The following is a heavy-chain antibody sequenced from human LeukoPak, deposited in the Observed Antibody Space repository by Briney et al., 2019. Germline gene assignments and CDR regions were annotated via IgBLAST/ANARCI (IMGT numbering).Heavy chain of an antibody. CDR2: ISGSGGST. Sequence: GGSLRLSCAAAGFTFSSYAMSWVRQAPGKGLEWVSAISGSGGSTYYADSVKGRFTISRDNSKNTLYLQMNSLRAEDTAVYYCAEVKWLVLNYFDYWGQGTLVTVSS. D-gene: IGHD6-19*01. J-gene: IGHJ4*02. V-gene: IGHV3-23*01. CDR1: GFTFSSYA. CDR3: AEVKWLVLNYFDY.